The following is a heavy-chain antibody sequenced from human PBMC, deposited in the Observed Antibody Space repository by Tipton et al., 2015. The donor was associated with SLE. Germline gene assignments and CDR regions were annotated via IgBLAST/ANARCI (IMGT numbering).Heavy chain of an antibody. CDR2: T. Sequence: TISNPSLKSRVTVSVDTSQNQFSLRLRSVTAADSAVYYCARADGSYFYYFMDVWGKGTTVTVSS. D-gene: IGHD3-10*01. V-gene: IGHV4-59*01. J-gene: IGHJ6*03. CDR3: ARADGSYFYYFMDV.